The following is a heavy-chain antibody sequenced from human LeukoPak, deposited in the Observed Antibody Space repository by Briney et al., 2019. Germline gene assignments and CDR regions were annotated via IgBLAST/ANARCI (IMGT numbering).Heavy chain of an antibody. CDR1: GGSISSSNW. V-gene: IGHV4-4*02. J-gene: IGHJ3*02. CDR2: IYHSGST. CDR3: ARSEYSYGADAFDI. D-gene: IGHD5-18*01. Sequence: SGTLSLTCAVSGGSISSSNWWSWVRQPPGKGLEWIGEIYHSGSTNYNPSLKSRVTISVDKSKNQFSLRLSSVTAADTAVYYCARSEYSYGADAFDIWGQGTMVTVSS.